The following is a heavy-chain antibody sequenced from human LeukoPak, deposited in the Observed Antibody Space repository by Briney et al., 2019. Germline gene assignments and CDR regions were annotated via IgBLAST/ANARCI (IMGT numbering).Heavy chain of an antibody. CDR3: ATYTHWVAGDV. J-gene: IGHJ6*02. Sequence: GGSLRLSCAASGFTFSDSWMSWVRQAPGKGLEWVANMNQDGSAKDYVDSVKGRFTISRDNARNSLYLQMSSLRAEDTAVHYCATYTHWVAGDVWGQGTTVTVSS. CDR2: MNQDGSAK. V-gene: IGHV3-7*01. D-gene: IGHD3-16*01. CDR1: GFTFSDSW.